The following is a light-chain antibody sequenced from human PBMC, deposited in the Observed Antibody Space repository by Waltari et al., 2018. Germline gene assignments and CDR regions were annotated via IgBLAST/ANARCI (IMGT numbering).Light chain of an antibody. CDR2: AAS. CDR1: QGISNS. Sequence: DIQMTQSPSSLSASVGDRVTITCRASQGISNSLAWYQQKPGKAPKLLLYAASRLESGVPSRFSGSGSGTDYTLTISSLQPEDFATYYCQQYYSTRTFGGGTKVEIK. V-gene: IGKV1-NL1*01. CDR3: QQYYSTRT. J-gene: IGKJ4*01.